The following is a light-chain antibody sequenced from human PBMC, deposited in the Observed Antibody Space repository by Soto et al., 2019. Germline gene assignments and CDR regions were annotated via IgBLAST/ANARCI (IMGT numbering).Light chain of an antibody. V-gene: IGKV1-27*01. CDR2: AAS. Sequence: IPVTQSPSSLSASPGDRITITCRASQDIKKFLAWYQQKPGKVPHLLIYAASTLRPGVPSRFSGNASGTDFTLTIASLQPEDVATYYCQKYDRAPAAFGQGTKVDVK. CDR3: QKYDRAPAA. CDR1: QDIKKF. J-gene: IGKJ1*01.